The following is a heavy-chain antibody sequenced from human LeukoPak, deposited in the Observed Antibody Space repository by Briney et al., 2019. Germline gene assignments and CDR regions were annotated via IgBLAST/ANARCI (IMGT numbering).Heavy chain of an antibody. CDR3: AREAGPLYYYDSSGTPNWFDP. Sequence: ASVKVSCKASGGTFSSYAISWVRQAPGQGLEWMGGIIPIFGTANYAQKFQGRVTITADESTSTAYMELSSLRSEDTAVYYCAREAGPLYYYDSSGTPNWFDPWGLGTLVTVSS. CDR2: IIPIFGTA. D-gene: IGHD3-22*01. V-gene: IGHV1-69*13. CDR1: GGTFSSYA. J-gene: IGHJ5*02.